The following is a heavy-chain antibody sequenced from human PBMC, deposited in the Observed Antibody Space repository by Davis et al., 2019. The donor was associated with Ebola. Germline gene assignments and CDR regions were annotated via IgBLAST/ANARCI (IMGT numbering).Heavy chain of an antibody. J-gene: IGHJ4*02. D-gene: IGHD3-10*01. V-gene: IGHV3-13*01. Sequence: GESLKISCAASGFTFSRYDMHWVRQATGKGLEWVSAVGTAGDTYYADSVKGRVTISRENAKNSLYLQMSSLRAWDTAVYYCARAKFGEVLFDYWGQGTQVTVSS. CDR2: VGTAGDT. CDR3: ARAKFGEVLFDY. CDR1: GFTFSRYD.